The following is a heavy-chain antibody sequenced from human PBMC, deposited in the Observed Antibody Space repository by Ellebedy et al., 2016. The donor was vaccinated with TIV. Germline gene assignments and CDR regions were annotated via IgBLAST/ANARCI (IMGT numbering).Heavy chain of an antibody. CDR3: AKDSWPSGRAYYFDY. Sequence: GGSLRLSXTTSGFTFHNFAINWVRQAPGMGLEWVSSVSGSGGNTYYADSVKGRFTISRHDSQSTVYLQLKGLRVEDTAVYYCAKDSWPSGRAYYFDYWGQGTLVTVSA. V-gene: IGHV3-23*01. J-gene: IGHJ4*02. CDR1: GFTFHNFA. D-gene: IGHD6-19*01. CDR2: VSGSGGNT.